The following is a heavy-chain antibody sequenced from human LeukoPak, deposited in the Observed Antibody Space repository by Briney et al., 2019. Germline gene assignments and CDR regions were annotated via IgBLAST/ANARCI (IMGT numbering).Heavy chain of an antibody. J-gene: IGHJ2*01. CDR1: GGSISSYY. Sequence: SETLSLTCTVSGGSISSYYWSWIRQPPGKGLEWIGYIYYSGSTNYNPSLKSRVTISVDTSKNQFSLKLSSVTAADTAVYYCARGEQLYRWYFDLWGRGTLVTVSS. V-gene: IGHV4-59*12. CDR3: ARGEQLYRWYFDL. D-gene: IGHD2-8*01. CDR2: IYYSGST.